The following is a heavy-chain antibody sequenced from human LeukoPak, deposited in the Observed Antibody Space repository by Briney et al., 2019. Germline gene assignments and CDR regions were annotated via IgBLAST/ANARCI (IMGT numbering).Heavy chain of an antibody. V-gene: IGHV1-2*02. CDR1: GYAFTGYY. CDR2: INPNSSGT. D-gene: IGHD6-13*01. J-gene: IGHJ4*02. Sequence: GASVKVSCKASGYAFTGYYLHWVQQAPGQGLEWMGWINPNSSGTNYAQNFQGRVTMTRDTSISTAYMELSSLKSDDTAVYYCARASTLAAPGAVPNDYWGQGTLVTVSS. CDR3: ARASTLAAPGAVPNDY.